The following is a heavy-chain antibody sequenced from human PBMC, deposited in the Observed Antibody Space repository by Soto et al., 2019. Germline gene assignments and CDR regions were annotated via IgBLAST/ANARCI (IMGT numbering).Heavy chain of an antibody. Sequence: EVQLVESGGGLVKPGGCLRISCETSGFTFSSYSMNWVRQAPGKGLEWVSAISSSSSYIYYADSVKGRFTISRDKAKNSLNLQMTSLRAEDTAVYYCAIYCTNGVCYAPYYMDVWGKGTTVTVS. CDR1: GFTFSSYS. CDR2: ISSSSSYI. D-gene: IGHD2-8*01. J-gene: IGHJ6*03. V-gene: IGHV3-21*01. CDR3: AIYCTNGVCYAPYYMDV.